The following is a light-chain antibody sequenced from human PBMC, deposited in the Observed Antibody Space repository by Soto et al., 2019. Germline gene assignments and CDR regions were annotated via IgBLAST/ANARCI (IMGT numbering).Light chain of an antibody. CDR2: EVT. V-gene: IGLV2-8*01. CDR3: SSYAGSNNLV. J-gene: IGLJ2*01. CDR1: SSDVGGYNY. Sequence: QSVLTQPPSVSGSPGQSVTISCTGTSSDVGGYNYVSWYQQHPGKAPKLMIHEVTKRPSGVPDRFSGSKSGNTASLTVSGLQAEDEADYYCSSYAGSNNLVFGGGTKLTVL.